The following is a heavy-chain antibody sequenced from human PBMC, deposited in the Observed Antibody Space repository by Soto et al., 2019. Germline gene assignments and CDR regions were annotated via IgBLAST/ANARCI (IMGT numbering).Heavy chain of an antibody. CDR2: IVVGSGNT. V-gene: IGHV1-58*01. CDR1: GFTFTNSA. CDR3: AADTTMIAGGGY. Sequence: ASVKVSCKASGFTFTNSAVQWVRQARGQRLEWIGWIVVGSGNTNYAQKFQERVTITRDMSTSTAYMELSSLRSEDTAVYYCAADTTMIAGGGYWGQGTLVTASS. D-gene: IGHD3-22*01. J-gene: IGHJ4*02.